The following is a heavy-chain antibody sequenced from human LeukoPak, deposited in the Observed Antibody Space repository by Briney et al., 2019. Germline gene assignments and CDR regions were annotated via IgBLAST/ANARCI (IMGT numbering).Heavy chain of an antibody. V-gene: IGHV4-30-2*01. CDR2: IYHSGST. Sequence: SQILSLTCAVSGGSISSGGYSWSWIRQPPGKGLEWIGYIYHSGSTYYNPSLKSRVTISVDRSKNQFSLKLSSVTAADTAVYYCARGRLYCSSTSCSPYGMDVWGKGTTVTVSS. J-gene: IGHJ6*04. D-gene: IGHD2-2*01. CDR1: GGSISSGGYS. CDR3: ARGRLYCSSTSCSPYGMDV.